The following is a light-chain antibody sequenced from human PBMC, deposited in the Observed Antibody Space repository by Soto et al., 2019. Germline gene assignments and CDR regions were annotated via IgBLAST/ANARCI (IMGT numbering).Light chain of an antibody. CDR2: DAS. J-gene: IGKJ5*01. Sequence: DIQMTQSPSTLSASVGDRVTITGRVSQSIRSWLAWYQQTPGKAPKVLIYDASSLESGGPSRFSGSGSGSEFNFTITGLQPDDFATYFYQQYNTYATFGQGTRLEIK. V-gene: IGKV1-5*01. CDR1: QSIRSW. CDR3: QQYNTYAT.